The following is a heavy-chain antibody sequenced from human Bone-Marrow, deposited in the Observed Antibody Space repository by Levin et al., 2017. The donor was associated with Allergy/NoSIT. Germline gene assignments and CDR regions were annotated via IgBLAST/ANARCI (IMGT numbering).Heavy chain of an antibody. J-gene: IGHJ6*02. CDR2: IHYSGNT. D-gene: IGHD3-22*01. CDR1: GVSISRSY. Sequence: SETLSLTCSVSGVSISRSYWIWIRQPPGKGLEWIGYIHYSGNTNYNPSLKSRVTISVDTSKNQFSLQLTSVTAADTALYSCARETYYYHSGGSTYSYYGLDVWGQGATVTVSS. V-gene: IGHV4-59*01. CDR3: ARETYYYHSGGSTYSYYGLDV.